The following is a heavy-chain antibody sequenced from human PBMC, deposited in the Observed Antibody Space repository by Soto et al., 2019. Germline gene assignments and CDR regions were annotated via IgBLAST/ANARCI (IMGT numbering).Heavy chain of an antibody. V-gene: IGHV1-18*01. CDR1: GYTFTSSG. CDR3: ARASSIAVARKRENNWFDP. CDR2: ISAYNGNT. Sequence: ASEKVSCKASGYTFTSSGISWVRQAPGQGLEWRGWISAYNGNTNYAQKLQGRVTMTTDTSTSTAYLELRSLRSDDTAVYYCARASSIAVARKRENNWFDPWGQGTLGTVSS. J-gene: IGHJ5*02. D-gene: IGHD6-19*01.